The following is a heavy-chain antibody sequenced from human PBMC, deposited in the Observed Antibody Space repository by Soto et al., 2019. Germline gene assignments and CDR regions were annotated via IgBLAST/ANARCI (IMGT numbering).Heavy chain of an antibody. J-gene: IGHJ4*02. Sequence: GGSLRLSCVASGFTFSDYWIHWVRQGPGKGLVWVARIERNALTTRYADSVKGRFTISKDNAENSLELHMNRLRVEDTAVYYCVRDRGYNAFDYWGLGTLVTVSS. D-gene: IGHD5-18*01. CDR3: VRDRGYNAFDY. CDR2: IERNALTT. V-gene: IGHV3-74*01. CDR1: GFTFSDYW.